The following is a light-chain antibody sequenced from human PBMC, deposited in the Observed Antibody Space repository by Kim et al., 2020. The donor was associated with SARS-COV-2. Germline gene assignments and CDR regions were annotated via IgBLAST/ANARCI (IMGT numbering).Light chain of an antibody. Sequence: DIQMTQSPSSLSASVGDRVTITCRASQSISSYLNWYQHKSGKAPKLLIYAASRLQSGVPSRFSRRGSGTDFTLTISSLQLEDFTTYYCQQSDSMPYTFGQGTKLEIK. CDR3: QQSDSMPYT. CDR1: QSISSY. J-gene: IGKJ2*01. V-gene: IGKV1-39*01. CDR2: AAS.